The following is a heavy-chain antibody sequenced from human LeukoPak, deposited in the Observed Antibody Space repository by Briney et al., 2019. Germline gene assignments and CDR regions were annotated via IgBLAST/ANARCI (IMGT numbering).Heavy chain of an antibody. J-gene: IGHJ4*02. CDR2: IRSNTYDGTT. Sequence: GRSLRLSCTVFGFTFGDYAMTWLRQAPGKGLEWVGFIRSNTYDGTTEYAASVKGRFTISRDDSKSIAYLQMDSLKTEDTAVYYCTRAGGSGFSFDYWGQGTLVTVSS. CDR1: GFTFGDYA. D-gene: IGHD3-10*01. CDR3: TRAGGSGFSFDY. V-gene: IGHV3-49*03.